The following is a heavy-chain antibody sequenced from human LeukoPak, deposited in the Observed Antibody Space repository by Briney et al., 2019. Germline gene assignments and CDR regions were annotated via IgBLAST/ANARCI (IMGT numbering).Heavy chain of an antibody. CDR2: INQDGSEK. CDR1: GFTFSNYW. J-gene: IGHJ4*02. Sequence: PGGSLRLSCAASGFTFSNYWMSWVRQAPGKGLEWVANINQDGSEKHYVDSVKGRFTISRDNAKNSLYLQMNSLRPEDTAVYYCAGRGDGNLYYFDHWGQGTLVTASS. V-gene: IGHV3-7*04. D-gene: IGHD5-24*01. CDR3: AGRGDGNLYYFDH.